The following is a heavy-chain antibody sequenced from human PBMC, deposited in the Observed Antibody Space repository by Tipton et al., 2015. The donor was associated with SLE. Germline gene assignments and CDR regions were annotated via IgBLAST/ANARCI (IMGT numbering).Heavy chain of an antibody. D-gene: IGHD3-3*01. CDR1: GGSIRSDSYY. CDR2: IYTTGIT. J-gene: IGHJ3*02. Sequence: TLSLTCTVSGGSIRSDSYYWSWIRQPAGKGLEWIGHIYTTGITYYNPSLKSRVTMSVDTSQRQFSLLLSSVTAADTAVYYCAGTHYDFWSGYDAFDIWGQGTMVTVSS. V-gene: IGHV4-61*09. CDR3: AGTHYDFWSGYDAFDI.